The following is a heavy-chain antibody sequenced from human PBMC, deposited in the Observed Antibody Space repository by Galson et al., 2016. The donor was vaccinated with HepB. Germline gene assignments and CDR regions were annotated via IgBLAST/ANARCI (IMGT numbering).Heavy chain of an antibody. CDR1: GLILSSYE. CDR2: ISSSGTTI. Sequence: SLRLSCAASGLILSSYEMNWVRQAPGKGLEWVSYISSSGTTIYYADSVRGRFTISRDTAKKSLYLQMNSLRAEDTAVYYCAVTWSYYDNRGVFQHCGQVTRVTVSS. CDR3: AVTWSYYDNRGVFQH. D-gene: IGHD3-10*01. J-gene: IGHJ1*01. V-gene: IGHV3-48*03.